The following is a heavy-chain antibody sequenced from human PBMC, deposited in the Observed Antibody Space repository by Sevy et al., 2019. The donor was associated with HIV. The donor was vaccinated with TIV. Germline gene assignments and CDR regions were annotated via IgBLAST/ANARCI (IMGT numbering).Heavy chain of an antibody. Sequence: PGGSLRLSCAASGFTFSSYGMHWVRQAPGKGLEWVAVISYDESNKFYADSVEGRFIISRDNSKDTLYLQMNSLRAEDTAVYYCAKDSTRVVMYYSDSWGQGTLVTVSS. D-gene: IGHD2-15*01. CDR2: ISYDESNK. J-gene: IGHJ4*02. V-gene: IGHV3-30*18. CDR1: GFTFSSYG. CDR3: AKDSTRVVMYYSDS.